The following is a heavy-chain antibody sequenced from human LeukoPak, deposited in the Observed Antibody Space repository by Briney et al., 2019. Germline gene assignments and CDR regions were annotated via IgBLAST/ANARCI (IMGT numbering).Heavy chain of an antibody. CDR3: VRPFRSGYYFPLDS. V-gene: IGHV5-51*01. CDR2: IHPGDSET. D-gene: IGHD3-3*01. J-gene: IGHJ5*01. Sequence: GESLKISCQGLGYNFINYWVGWVRQMPGKGLEWMGIIHPGDSETRYSPSFQGQVIISADKSISTAYLQWRTLKASDSAIYYCVRPFRSGYYFPLDSWGQGTLVTVSS. CDR1: GYNFINYW.